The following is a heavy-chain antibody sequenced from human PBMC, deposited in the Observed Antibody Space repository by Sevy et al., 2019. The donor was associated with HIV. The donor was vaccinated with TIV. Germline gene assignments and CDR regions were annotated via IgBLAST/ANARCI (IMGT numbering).Heavy chain of an antibody. CDR1: GFTFSNYG. CDR2: ISYDGSNK. V-gene: IGHV3-30*18. CDR3: AKELYDFWSGYYISGYYYGMDV. Sequence: GGSLRLSCAASGFTFSNYGIHWVRRAPGKGLEWVALISYDGSNKYYADSVKGRFTISRDNFKNTLYLQMTSLIAEDTAVYYCAKELYDFWSGYYISGYYYGMDVWGQGTTVTVSS. D-gene: IGHD3-3*01. J-gene: IGHJ6*02.